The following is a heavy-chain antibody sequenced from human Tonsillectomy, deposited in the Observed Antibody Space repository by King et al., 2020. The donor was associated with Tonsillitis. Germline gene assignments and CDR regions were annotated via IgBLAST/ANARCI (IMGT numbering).Heavy chain of an antibody. CDR1: GFTFSSYG. Sequence: VQLVESGGGVVQPGRSLRLSCAASGFTFSSYGMHWVRQAPGKGLEWVAVISYDGSNKYYADSVKGRFTISRDNSKNTLYLQMNSLRAEDTAVYYCAKDLAYVDDYGDHRWFDPWGQGTLVTVS. CDR2: ISYDGSNK. D-gene: IGHD4-17*01. J-gene: IGHJ5*02. CDR3: AKDLAYVDDYGDHRWFDP. V-gene: IGHV3-30*18.